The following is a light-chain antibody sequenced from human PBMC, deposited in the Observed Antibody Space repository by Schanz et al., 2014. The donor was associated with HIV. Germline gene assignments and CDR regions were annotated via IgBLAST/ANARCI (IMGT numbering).Light chain of an antibody. V-gene: IGKV3-20*01. J-gene: IGKJ4*02. CDR3: HHYGDSRGT. CDR2: GTS. CDR1: QSVSDSY. Sequence: EIVMTQSPATLSVSPGDRATLSCRASQSVSDSYLAWYQQKPGQAPRLLISGTSTRASGIPDRFSGTGSGTDFTLTISRLEPDDFAVYYCHHYGDSRGTFGGGTEVDI.